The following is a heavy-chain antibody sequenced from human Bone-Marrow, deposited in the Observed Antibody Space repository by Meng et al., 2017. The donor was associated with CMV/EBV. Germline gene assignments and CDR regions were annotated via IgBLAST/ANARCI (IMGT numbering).Heavy chain of an antibody. Sequence: GGSLRLSCAASGFTFDDYAMHWVRQAPGKGLEWVSGISWNSGSIGYADSVKGRFTISRDNAKNSLYMQMDSLRAEDTALYYCARVSYQLLPTYYYYGMDVWGQGTTVTVSS. CDR1: GFTFDDYA. CDR2: ISWNSGSI. V-gene: IGHV3-9*01. D-gene: IGHD2-2*01. J-gene: IGHJ6*02. CDR3: ARVSYQLLPTYYYYGMDV.